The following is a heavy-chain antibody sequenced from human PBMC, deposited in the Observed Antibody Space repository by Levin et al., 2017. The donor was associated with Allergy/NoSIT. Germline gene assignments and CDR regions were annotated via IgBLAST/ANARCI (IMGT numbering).Heavy chain of an antibody. V-gene: IGHV3-30-3*01. CDR1: GFTFSSHA. CDR2: ISSDGSNE. CDR3: AREGVRGVLLSH. J-gene: IGHJ4*02. Sequence: GESLKISCAASGFTFSSHAIHWVRQAPDKGLEWVAVISSDGSNEYYADSVRGRFTISRDNSKNALYLQMNSLRAEDTAVYYCAREGVRGVLLSHWGQGTLVTVSS. D-gene: IGHD3-10*01.